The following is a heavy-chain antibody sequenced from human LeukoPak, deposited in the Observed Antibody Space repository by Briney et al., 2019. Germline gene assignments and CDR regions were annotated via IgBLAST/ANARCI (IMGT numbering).Heavy chain of an antibody. CDR3: AARGEGTRGRYQLPQRDY. D-gene: IGHD2-2*01. CDR2: ISSSSSTI. J-gene: IGHJ4*02. CDR1: GFTFSSYS. V-gene: IGHV3-48*01. Sequence: PGGSLRLSCAASGFTFSSYSMNWVRQAPGKGLEWVSYISSSSSTIYYADSVKGRFTISRDNAKNSLYLQMNSLRAEDTAVYYCAARGEGTRGRYQLPQRDYWGQGTLVTVSS.